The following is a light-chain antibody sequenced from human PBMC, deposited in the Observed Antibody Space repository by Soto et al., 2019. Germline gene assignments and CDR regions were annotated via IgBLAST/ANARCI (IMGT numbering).Light chain of an antibody. Sequence: EIVMTQSPATLSVSPGERATLSCRASQSVSSNLAWYQQKPGQSPRLLIYGASTRATGLPARFSGSGSGTEFTLTISSLQSEDFALYYCQQYNNWPITFGQGTRLEI. CDR1: QSVSSN. V-gene: IGKV3-15*01. CDR3: QQYNNWPIT. CDR2: GAS. J-gene: IGKJ5*01.